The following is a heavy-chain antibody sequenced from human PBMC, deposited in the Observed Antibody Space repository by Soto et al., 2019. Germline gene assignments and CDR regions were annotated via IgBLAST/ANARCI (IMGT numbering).Heavy chain of an antibody. D-gene: IGHD3-16*01. V-gene: IGHV5-51*01. J-gene: IGHJ4*02. Sequence: EVLLVQSGAEVKKPGESLKMSCKTSGFTFSNYWIGWVRQMPGKGLEWMGIIYPGDSHTRLSPPFQGQVTISADKSINTAYIQWSSLKASDTAMYYCAANPRHDDSPLWPYWGQGTLVTVSS. CDR3: AANPRHDDSPLWPY. CDR1: GFTFSNYW. CDR2: IYPGDSHT.